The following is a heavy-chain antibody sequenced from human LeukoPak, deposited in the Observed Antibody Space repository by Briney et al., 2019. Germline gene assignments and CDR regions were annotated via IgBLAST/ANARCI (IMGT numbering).Heavy chain of an antibody. V-gene: IGHV4-59*06. D-gene: IGHD2-2*01. J-gene: IGHJ3*02. Sequence: SSETLSLTCTVAGGSISGYYWSWIRQHPGKGLEWIGYIYYSGSTYYNPSLKSRVTISVDTSKNQFSLKLSSVTAADTAVYYCARRVGKLGYCSSTSCYGAFDIWGQGTMVTVSS. CDR3: ARRVGKLGYCSSTSCYGAFDI. CDR1: GGSISGYY. CDR2: IYYSGST.